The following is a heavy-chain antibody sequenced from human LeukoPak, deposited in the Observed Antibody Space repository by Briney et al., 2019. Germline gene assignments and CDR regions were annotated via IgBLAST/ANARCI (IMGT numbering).Heavy chain of an antibody. D-gene: IGHD6-13*01. CDR1: GLTFSSYS. CDR3: ARDATTEPGTVYMDV. J-gene: IGHJ6*03. Sequence: AGGSLRLSCVASGLTFSSYSMNWVRQAPGKGLEWVSSISSTSRYIYYAASVKGRFTISRDNAQDSLYLQMNSLRAEDTALYFCARDATTEPGTVYMDVWGKGTTVTISS. CDR2: ISSTSRYI. V-gene: IGHV3-21*01.